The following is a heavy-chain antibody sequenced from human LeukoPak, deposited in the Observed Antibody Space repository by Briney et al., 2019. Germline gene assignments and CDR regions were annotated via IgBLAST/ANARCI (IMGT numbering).Heavy chain of an antibody. CDR3: AKNNDLGY. V-gene: IGHV3-23*01. D-gene: IGHD3-3*01. J-gene: IGHJ4*02. CDR2: IGGSGVNT. Sequence: GGSLRLSCAASGFTFSSYAMSWVRQAPGKGLEWVSYIGGSGVNTYYADSVKGRFTISRDNSKNTLYLQMNSLRAEDTAVYYRAKNNDLGYWGQGSLVTVSS. CDR1: GFTFSSYA.